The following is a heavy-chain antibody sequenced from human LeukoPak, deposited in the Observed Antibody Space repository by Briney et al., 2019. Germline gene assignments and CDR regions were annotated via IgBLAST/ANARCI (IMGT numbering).Heavy chain of an antibody. J-gene: IGHJ4*02. Sequence: PSETLSLTCAVYGGSFSGYYWSWIRQPPGKGLEWIGEINHSGSTNYNPSLSSRVTISLDTSKNQFSLKLTSVTAADTALYFCSRDHWDLSDSSPTDYWGQGVLVTVS. V-gene: IGHV4-34*01. CDR2: INHSGST. D-gene: IGHD7-27*01. CDR3: SRDHWDLSDSSPTDY. CDR1: GGSFSGYY.